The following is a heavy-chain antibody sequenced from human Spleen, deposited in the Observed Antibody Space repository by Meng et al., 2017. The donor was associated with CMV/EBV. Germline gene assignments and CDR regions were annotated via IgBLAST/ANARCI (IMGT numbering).Heavy chain of an antibody. CDR1: GFTFSSYS. CDR2: ISSSSSYI. CDR3: AREGAHDY. V-gene: IGHV3-21*01. Sequence: GESLKISCAASGFTFSSYSMNWVRQAPGKGLEWVSSISSSSSYIYYADSVKGRFTISRDNAKNSLYLQMNSLRAEDTAVYYCAREGAHDYWGQGTLVTVSS. J-gene: IGHJ4*02.